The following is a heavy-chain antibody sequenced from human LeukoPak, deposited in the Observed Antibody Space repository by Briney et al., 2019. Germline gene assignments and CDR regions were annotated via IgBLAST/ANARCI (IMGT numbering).Heavy chain of an antibody. V-gene: IGHV3-21*01. D-gene: IGHD6-19*01. CDR2: ISSSSSYI. CDR1: GFTFSNYS. CDR3: AGDWTIAVALD. Sequence: GGSLRLSCAASGFTFSNYSMNWVRQAPGKGLEWVSSISSSSSYIYYADSVKGRFTISRDNTKNSLFLQMNSLRAEDTAVYYCAGDWTIAVALDWGQGTLVTVSS. J-gene: IGHJ4*02.